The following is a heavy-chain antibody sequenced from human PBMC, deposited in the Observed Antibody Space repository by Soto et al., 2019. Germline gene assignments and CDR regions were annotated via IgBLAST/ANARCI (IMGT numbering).Heavy chain of an antibody. J-gene: IGHJ4*02. Sequence: TLSLTCTVSGGSISSSSYYWGWIRQPPGKGLEWIGSIYYSGSTYYNPSLESRVTISVDTSKNQFSLKLSSVTAADTAVYYCARHVSRDDYIWGSYRYTPSYYFDYWGQGTLVTVSS. CDR2: IYYSGST. D-gene: IGHD3-16*02. V-gene: IGHV4-39*01. CDR3: ARHVSRDDYIWGSYRYTPSYYFDY. CDR1: GGSISSSSYY.